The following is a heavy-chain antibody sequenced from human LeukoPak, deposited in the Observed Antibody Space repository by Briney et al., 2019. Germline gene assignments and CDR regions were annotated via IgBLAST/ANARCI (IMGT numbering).Heavy chain of an antibody. Sequence: TGGSLRLSCEASGVTVSSSFMSWVRQAPGKGLEGVSIIYGGGSTYYPDSVKGRFTISRDNSKNTLYLQLDSLRADDTAVYYCAGIQFWSWRAFDIWGQGTTVTVSS. CDR1: GVTVSSSF. CDR2: IYGGGST. J-gene: IGHJ3*02. CDR3: AGIQFWSWRAFDI. V-gene: IGHV3-53*01. D-gene: IGHD5-18*01.